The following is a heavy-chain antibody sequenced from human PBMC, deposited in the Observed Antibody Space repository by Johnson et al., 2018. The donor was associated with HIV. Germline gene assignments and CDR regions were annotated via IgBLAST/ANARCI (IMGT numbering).Heavy chain of an antibody. CDR3: VRRFYDSSAFDI. D-gene: IGHD3-22*01. Sequence: QVQLVESGGGVVQPGRSLRLSCAASGFTFSSYGMHWVRQAPGKGLEWVAVISYDGTNKYYADSVRGRFTISRDNSKNTLFLQMNSLRAEETAVYYCVRRFYDSSAFDIWGQGTLVTVSS. CDR1: GFTFSSYG. CDR2: ISYDGTNK. J-gene: IGHJ3*02. V-gene: IGHV3-30*03.